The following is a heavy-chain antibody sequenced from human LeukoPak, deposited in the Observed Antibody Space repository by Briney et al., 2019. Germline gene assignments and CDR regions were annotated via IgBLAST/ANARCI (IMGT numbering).Heavy chain of an antibody. CDR2: ISGSGGST. D-gene: IGHD4-17*01. CDR3: AREGLDYGDYPYFDY. Sequence: GGSLRLSCAASGFTFSSYAMSWVRQAPGKGLEWVSAISGSGGSTYYADSVKGRFTISRDNSKNTLYLQMNSLRAEDTAVYYCAREGLDYGDYPYFDYWGQGTLVTVSS. V-gene: IGHV3-23*01. J-gene: IGHJ4*02. CDR1: GFTFSSYA.